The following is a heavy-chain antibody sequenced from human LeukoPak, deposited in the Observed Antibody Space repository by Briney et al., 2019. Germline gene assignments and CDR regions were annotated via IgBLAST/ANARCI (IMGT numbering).Heavy chain of an antibody. V-gene: IGHV3-23*01. D-gene: IGHD2-2*01. CDR1: GFTFGNYA. Sequence: GGSLRLSCAAPGFTFGNYAFSWVRRAPGRGLEWVSIVGDNTDTHYADSVKGRFTISRDNSKNTLYLQMNSLRAEDTAVYYCAKDLGLGDYQLSGSFDIWGQGTMVTVSS. CDR2: VGDNTDT. J-gene: IGHJ3*02. CDR3: AKDLGLGDYQLSGSFDI.